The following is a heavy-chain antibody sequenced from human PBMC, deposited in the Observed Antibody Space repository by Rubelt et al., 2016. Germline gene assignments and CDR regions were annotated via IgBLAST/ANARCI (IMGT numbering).Heavy chain of an antibody. Sequence: GLEWVSLIRGSGGSTYYADSVKGRFTISRDNSKNTLYLQMNSLRAEDTAVYYCARDRDSSGYYYGIYFDYWGQGTLVTVSS. D-gene: IGHD3-22*01. CDR2: IRGSGGST. J-gene: IGHJ4*02. CDR3: ARDRDSSGYYYGIYFDY. V-gene: IGHV3-23*01.